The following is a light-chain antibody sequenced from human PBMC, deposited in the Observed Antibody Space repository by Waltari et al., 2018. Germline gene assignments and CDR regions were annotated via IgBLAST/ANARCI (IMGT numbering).Light chain of an antibody. CDR2: DVS. CDR1: SSDIGTYNY. Sequence: QSALTQPASVPGSPGQSTTVPCTGTSSDIGTYNYVPWYQQHPVKAPKLMIYDVSSRPSGVSNRFSGSKSGNTASLTISGLQAEDEADYYCDSKSSSSPHVFGTGTKVTVL. J-gene: IGLJ1*01. V-gene: IGLV2-14*01. CDR3: DSKSSSSPHV.